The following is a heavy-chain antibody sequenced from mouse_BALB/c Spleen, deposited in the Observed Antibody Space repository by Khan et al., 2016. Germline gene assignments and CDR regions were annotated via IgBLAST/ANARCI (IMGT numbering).Heavy chain of an antibody. J-gene: IGHJ1*01. CDR2: ISYDGSH. Sequence: EVQLQESGPGLVKPSQSLSLTCSVTDYSITSGYYWNWIRQFPGNKLEWMGYISYDGSHNYNPSLKNRISITRDTSKNQFFLKLNSVATEDTATYYCSSYYYVSYWYFVVWGAGTTVTVSS. V-gene: IGHV3-6*02. CDR3: SSYYYVSYWYFVV. D-gene: IGHD1-1*01. CDR1: DYSITSGYY.